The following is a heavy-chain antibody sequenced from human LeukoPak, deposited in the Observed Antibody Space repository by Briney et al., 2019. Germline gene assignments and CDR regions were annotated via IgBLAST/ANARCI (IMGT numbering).Heavy chain of an antibody. V-gene: IGHV3-23*01. CDR1: GFTFTNYA. CDR3: ATAPIRYFAPNFDY. D-gene: IGHD3-9*01. CDR2: ISGSGGST. J-gene: IGHJ4*02. Sequence: PGGSLRLSCEASGFTFTNYAMSWVRQIPGKGLEWVSGISGSGGSTYHADSVKGRFTISRDNSKNTLYLQMKSLRAEDTAIYYCATAPIRYFAPNFDYWGQRTLVTVSS.